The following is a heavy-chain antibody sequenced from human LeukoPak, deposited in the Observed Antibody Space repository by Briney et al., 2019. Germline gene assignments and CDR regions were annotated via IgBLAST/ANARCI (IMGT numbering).Heavy chain of an antibody. Sequence: GGSLRLSCAASGFTFSNAWMSWVRQAPGKGLEWVGRIKSKTDGGTTDYAAPMKGRFTISRDDSKNTLYLQVNSLKTEDTAVYYCTTSYDILTGSLDYWGQGTLVTVSS. CDR3: TTSYDILTGSLDY. CDR2: IKSKTDGGTT. J-gene: IGHJ4*02. V-gene: IGHV3-15*01. D-gene: IGHD3-9*01. CDR1: GFTFSNAW.